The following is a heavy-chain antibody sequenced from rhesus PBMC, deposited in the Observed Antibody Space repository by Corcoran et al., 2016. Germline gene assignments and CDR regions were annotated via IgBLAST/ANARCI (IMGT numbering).Heavy chain of an antibody. CDR1: GFTFGSYA. J-gene: IGHJ4*01. CDR3: ARGRNTVTTSTFDY. Sequence: QVQLVQSGAEVKKPGASVKVSCKASGFTFGSYAISWVRQGPGQWLEWMGLIIPLVGIPNYAEKVQGRVTMTADTSTSKAYMELSSLRSEDTAVYYCARGRNTVTTSTFDYWGQGVLVTVSS. D-gene: IGHD4-23*01. CDR2: IIPLVGIP. V-gene: IGHV1-198*02.